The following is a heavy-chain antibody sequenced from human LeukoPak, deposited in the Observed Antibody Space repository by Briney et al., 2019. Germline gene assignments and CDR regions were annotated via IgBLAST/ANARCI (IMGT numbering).Heavy chain of an antibody. V-gene: IGHV3-23*01. Sequence: GGSLRLSCAASGFTFSSYAMSWVRQAPGKGLEWVSGISDGGRGTYYADSVKGRFTISKDNSKNTLYLQMNSLRAEDTAVYYCAKVGDTSGWYYFDYWGQGTLVTVSS. D-gene: IGHD6-19*01. CDR2: ISDGGRGT. J-gene: IGHJ4*02. CDR3: AKVGDTSGWYYFDY. CDR1: GFTFSSYA.